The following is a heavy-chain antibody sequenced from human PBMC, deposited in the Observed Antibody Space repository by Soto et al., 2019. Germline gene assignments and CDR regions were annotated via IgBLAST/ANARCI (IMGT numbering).Heavy chain of an antibody. V-gene: IGHV3-48*03. J-gene: IGHJ2*01. CDR1: GFTFSSYE. Sequence: EVQLVESGGGLVQPGGSLRLSCAASGFTFSSYEMNWVRQAPGKGLEWVSYISSSGSTIYYVDSVKGRFTISRDNAKNSLYLQMNSRRAEATAVYYCARDFSSIASAGTDWYFDLWGRGTLVTVSS. D-gene: IGHD6-13*01. CDR2: ISSSGSTI. CDR3: ARDFSSIASAGTDWYFDL.